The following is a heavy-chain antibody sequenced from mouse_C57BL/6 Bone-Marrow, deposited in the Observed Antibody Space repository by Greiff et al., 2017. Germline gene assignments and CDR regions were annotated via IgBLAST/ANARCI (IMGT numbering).Heavy chain of an antibody. CDR3: AHSYYAMDY. CDR2: IYPGDGDT. J-gene: IGHJ4*01. CDR1: GYAFSSSW. D-gene: IGHD1-1*02. V-gene: IGHV1-82*01. Sequence: VKLMESGPELVKPGASVKISCKASGYAFSSSWMNWVKQRPGKGLEWIGRIYPGDGDTNYNGKFKGKATLTADKSSSTAYMQLSSLTSEDSAVYFCAHSYYAMDYWGQGTSGTVSS.